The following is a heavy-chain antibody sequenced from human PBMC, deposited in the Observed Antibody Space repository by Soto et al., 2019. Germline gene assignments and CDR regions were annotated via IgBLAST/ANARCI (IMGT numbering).Heavy chain of an antibody. V-gene: IGHV3-30-3*01. D-gene: IGHD6-13*01. CDR2: VSFAGSNK. Sequence: QVQLVESGGGVVQPGRSLRLSCAASGFTFSPHAMHWVRQAPGKGLECVAIVSFAGSNKYYGDSVKGRFTISRDNSKNTLNLQMRGLTTEDTAFYYCASDQTGITTAGGGRIDRWGQGTLVTVSS. CDR1: GFTFSPHA. J-gene: IGHJ5*02. CDR3: ASDQTGITTAGGGRIDR.